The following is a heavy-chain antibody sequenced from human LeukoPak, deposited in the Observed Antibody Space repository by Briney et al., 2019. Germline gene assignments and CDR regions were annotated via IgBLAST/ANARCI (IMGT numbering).Heavy chain of an antibody. CDR1: GGSISSGSYY. D-gene: IGHD3-3*01. Sequence: SETLSLTCTVSGGSISSGSYYWSWIRQPAGKGLEWIGRIYTSGSTNYNPSLKSRVTISVDTSKDQFSLKLSSVTAADTAVYYCAREVRDFWSGCNHYYYMDVWGKGTTVTVSS. V-gene: IGHV4-61*02. J-gene: IGHJ6*03. CDR2: IYTSGST. CDR3: AREVRDFWSGCNHYYYMDV.